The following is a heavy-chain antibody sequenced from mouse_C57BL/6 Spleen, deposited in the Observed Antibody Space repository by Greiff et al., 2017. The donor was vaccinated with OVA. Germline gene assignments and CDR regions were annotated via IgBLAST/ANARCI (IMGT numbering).Heavy chain of an antibody. CDR1: GYTFTSYW. CDR2: IYPSDSET. J-gene: IGHJ4*01. V-gene: IGHV1-61*01. D-gene: IGHD3-2*02. Sequence: QVQLQQPGAELVRPGSSVKLSCKASGYTFTSYWMDWVKQRPGQGLEWIGNIYPSDSETHYNQKFTDKATLTVDKSSSTAYMQLSSLTSEDSAVYYCARSPPTAQASMDYWGQGTSVTVSS. CDR3: ARSPPTAQASMDY.